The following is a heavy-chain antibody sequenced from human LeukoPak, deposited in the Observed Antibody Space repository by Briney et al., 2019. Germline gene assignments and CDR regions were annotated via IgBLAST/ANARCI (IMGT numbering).Heavy chain of an antibody. CDR3: ARDTAMVTGTLIYYYYYYMDV. V-gene: IGHV3-30*02. CDR2: IRYDGSNT. D-gene: IGHD5-18*01. J-gene: IGHJ6*03. CDR1: GFSFSSYG. Sequence: GGSLRLSCAASGFSFSSYGMNWVRQVPGKGPEWVAFIRYDGSNTYYADSVKGRFTISRDNSKNTLYVQMNSLRAEDTAVYYCARDTAMVTGTLIYYYYYYMDVWGKGTTVTVSS.